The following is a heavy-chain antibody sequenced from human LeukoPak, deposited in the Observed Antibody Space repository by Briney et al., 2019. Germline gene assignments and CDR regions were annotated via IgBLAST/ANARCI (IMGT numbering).Heavy chain of an antibody. Sequence: QPGGPLRLSCAASGFTVSSSYMSWVRQAPGKGLEWVSVIYSGGRTSYADSVKGRFTISRDNSKNTLYLQMNSLRAEDTAVYYCAKRARPFGGGFDYWGQGTLVSVSS. V-gene: IGHV3-53*01. CDR2: IYSGGRT. CDR1: GFTVSSSY. J-gene: IGHJ4*02. CDR3: AKRARPFGGGFDY. D-gene: IGHD3-16*01.